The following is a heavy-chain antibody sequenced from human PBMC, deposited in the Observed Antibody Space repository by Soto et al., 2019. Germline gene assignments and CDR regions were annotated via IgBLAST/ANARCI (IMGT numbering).Heavy chain of an antibody. CDR2: IYFSGRT. CDR3: ARVPIDTYMIYWSDP. Sequence: SETLSLTCTVSGDSVGSGDYYWTWIRQPPGKGLEWVGHIYFSGRTNYIPSIESRVTISLDTSKNQFSLKLTSVTAADTAVYYCARVPIDTYMIYWSDPWGQGTLVTVSS. CDR1: GDSVGSGDYY. V-gene: IGHV4-61*08. D-gene: IGHD3-16*01. J-gene: IGHJ5*02.